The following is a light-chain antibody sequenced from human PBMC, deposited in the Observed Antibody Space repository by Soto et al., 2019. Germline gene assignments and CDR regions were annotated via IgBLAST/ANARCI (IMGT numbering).Light chain of an antibody. CDR1: SSDVGGYNY. CDR3: SSYAGGNHGV. Sequence: QSALTQPPSASGSPGQSVTISCTGTSSDVGGYNYVSWYQQHPGKAPKLMIYEVSKRPSGVPDRFSGSKSGNTASLTVSGLQAEDEADYYCSSYAGGNHGVFGTGTKVTVL. J-gene: IGLJ1*01. V-gene: IGLV2-8*01. CDR2: EVS.